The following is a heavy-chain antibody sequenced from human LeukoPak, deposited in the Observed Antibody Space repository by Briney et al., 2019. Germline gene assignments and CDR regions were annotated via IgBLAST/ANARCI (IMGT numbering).Heavy chain of an antibody. Sequence: ASVKVSCKASVYTFTDSYLHWVRQAPGQGLEWMGWINPNSGGTNYAQKFQARVTMTRDTSISTAYMEVSRLRSDDTAVYYCARAYCGGDCYTASDIWGQGTMVTVSS. D-gene: IGHD2-21*02. V-gene: IGHV1-2*02. CDR3: ARAYCGGDCYTASDI. CDR2: INPNSGGT. J-gene: IGHJ3*02. CDR1: VYTFTDSY.